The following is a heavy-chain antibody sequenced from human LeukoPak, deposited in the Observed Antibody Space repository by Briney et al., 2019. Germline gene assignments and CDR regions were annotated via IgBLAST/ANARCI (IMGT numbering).Heavy chain of an antibody. D-gene: IGHD3-3*02. CDR2: ISVYNGNT. J-gene: IGHJ4*02. CDR1: GYTFTSYG. V-gene: IGHV1-18*01. Sequence: VASVKVSCKASGYTFTSYGISWVRQAPGQGLEWMGWISVYNGNTNYAQKFQGRVTMTTDTSTSTAYMELRSLRPDDTAVYYCTTEALVAYWGQGTLVTVSS. CDR3: TTEALVAY.